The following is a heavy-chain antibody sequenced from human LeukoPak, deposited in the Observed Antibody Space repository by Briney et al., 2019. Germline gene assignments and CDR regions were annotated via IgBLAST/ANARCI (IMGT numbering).Heavy chain of an antibody. CDR2: ISAYNGNT. D-gene: IGHD3-22*01. Sequence: ASVKVSCKASGYTFTSYGISWVRQAPGQGLEWMGWISAYNGNTNYAQKLQGRVTMTTDTSTSTAYMELRSLRSDDTAVYYCARDNDSSGYSIHRQIDYWGQGTLVTVSS. CDR1: GYTFTSYG. CDR3: ARDNDSSGYSIHRQIDY. J-gene: IGHJ4*02. V-gene: IGHV1-18*01.